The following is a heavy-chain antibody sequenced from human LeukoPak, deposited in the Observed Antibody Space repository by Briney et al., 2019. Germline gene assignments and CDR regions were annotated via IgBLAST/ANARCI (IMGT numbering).Heavy chain of an antibody. J-gene: IGHJ5*02. CDR2: IYYSGST. CDR3: ARHKILRNFVVVTAHWCDP. Sequence: SETLSLTCTVSGDSISSRSYYWGSIRQPPGKGLDWIGSIYYSGSTYYTPSLKSRVTISVDTSKNHFSLKLTSVTAADTAVYYCARHKILRNFVVVTAHWCDPWGQGTLVTVSS. D-gene: IGHD2-21*02. CDR1: GDSISSRSYY. V-gene: IGHV4-39*01.